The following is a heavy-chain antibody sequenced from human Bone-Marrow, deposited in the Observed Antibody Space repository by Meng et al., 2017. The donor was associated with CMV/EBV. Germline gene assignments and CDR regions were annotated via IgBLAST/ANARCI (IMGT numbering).Heavy chain of an antibody. CDR2: IIPILGIA. J-gene: IGHJ6*02. Sequence: SVKVSCKASGGTFSSYTISWVRQAPGQGLEWMGRIIPILGIANYAQKFQGRVTITADKSTSTTYMELSSLRSEDTAVYYCARRGFSTPDYYYYYGMAVWGQGNTVPVSS. D-gene: IGHD1-14*01. V-gene: IGHV1-69*02. CDR3: ARRGFSTPDYYYYYGMAV. CDR1: GGTFSSYT.